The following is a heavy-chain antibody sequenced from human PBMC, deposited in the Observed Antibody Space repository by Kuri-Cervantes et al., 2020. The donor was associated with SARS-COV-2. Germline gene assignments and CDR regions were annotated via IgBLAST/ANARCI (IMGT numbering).Heavy chain of an antibody. J-gene: IGHJ4*02. Sequence: SVKVSCKASGGTFSSYAMQWVRQARGQRLEWIGWIVVGSGNTNYAQKFQERVTITRDMSTSTAYMELSSLRSEDTAVYYCAARGYCSSTSCYTFDYWGQGTLVTVSS. V-gene: IGHV1-58*02. CDR2: IVVGSGNT. CDR3: AARGYCSSTSCYTFDY. CDR1: GGTFSSYA. D-gene: IGHD2-2*02.